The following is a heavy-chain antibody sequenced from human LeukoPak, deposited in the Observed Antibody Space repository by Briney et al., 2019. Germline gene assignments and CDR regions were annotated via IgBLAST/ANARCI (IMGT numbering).Heavy chain of an antibody. D-gene: IGHD4-17*01. CDR2: IIPIFGTA. J-gene: IGHJ3*02. CDR3: AREPYSYGARAFDI. Sequence: GASVTVSCKASGGTFSSYAVSWVRQAPGQGLEWMGGIIPIFGTANYAQKFQGRVTITADESTSTAYMELSSLRSEDTAVYYCAREPYSYGARAFDIWGQGTMVTVSS. CDR1: GGTFSSYA. V-gene: IGHV1-69*13.